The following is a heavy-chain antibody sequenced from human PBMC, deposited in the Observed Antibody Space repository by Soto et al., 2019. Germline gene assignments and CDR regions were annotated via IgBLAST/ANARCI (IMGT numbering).Heavy chain of an antibody. J-gene: IGHJ5*02. CDR2: IYYSGST. D-gene: IGHD3-22*01. V-gene: IGHV4-31*03. Sequence: PSETLSLTCTVSGGSISSGGYYWSWIRQHPGKGLEWIGYIYYSGSTYYNPSLKSRVTISVDTSKNQFSLKLSSVTAADTAVYYCAREIVWSGYDSSGYCHWFDPWGQGTLVTVSS. CDR1: GGSISSGGYY. CDR3: AREIVWSGYDSSGYCHWFDP.